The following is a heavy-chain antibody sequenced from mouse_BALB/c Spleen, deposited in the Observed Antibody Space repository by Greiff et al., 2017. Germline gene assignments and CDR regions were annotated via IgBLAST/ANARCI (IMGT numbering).Heavy chain of an antibody. V-gene: IGHV1S53*02. CDR2: ISPGNGDI. CDR1: GYTFTDHA. CDR3: LYYDYDEGFAY. J-gene: IGHJ3*01. D-gene: IGHD2-4*01. Sequence: VQLQESDAELVKPGASVKISCKASGYTFTDHAIHWVKQKPEQGLEWIGYISPGNGDIKYNEKFKGKATLTADKSSSTAYMQLNSLTSEDSAVYFCLYYDYDEGFAYWGQGTLVTVSA.